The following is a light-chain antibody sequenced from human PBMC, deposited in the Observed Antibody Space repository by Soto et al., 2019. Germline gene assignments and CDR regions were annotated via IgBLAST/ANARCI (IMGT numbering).Light chain of an antibody. V-gene: IGKV3-20*01. Sequence: EIVLTQSPGTLSLSPGERATLSCRASQSVGSKLAWYRQAPGQAPRLLIYGASTRATDTPARFSGSGAGTDFTLNISNLEHVDFAVYYCQQYGSSFATFGQGTQVE. CDR1: QSVGSK. CDR2: GAS. J-gene: IGKJ1*01. CDR3: QQYGSSFAT.